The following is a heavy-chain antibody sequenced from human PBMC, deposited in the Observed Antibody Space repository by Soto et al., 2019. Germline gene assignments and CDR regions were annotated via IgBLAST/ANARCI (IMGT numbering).Heavy chain of an antibody. CDR3: ARLKPTIFGPFDY. V-gene: IGHV4-34*01. Sequence: SETRSLTCAVYVGAFSFYYLSWIRPPPGKGLEWIGEINHSGSTNYNPSLKSRVTISVDTSKNQFSLKLSSVTAADTAVYYCARLKPTIFGPFDYWGQGTLVTVSS. D-gene: IGHD3-3*01. CDR1: VGAFSFYY. CDR2: INHSGST. J-gene: IGHJ4*02.